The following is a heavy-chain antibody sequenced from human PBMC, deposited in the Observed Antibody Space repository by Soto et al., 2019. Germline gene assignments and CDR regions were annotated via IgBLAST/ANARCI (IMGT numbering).Heavy chain of an antibody. J-gene: IGHJ4*02. V-gene: IGHV4-30-2*01. D-gene: IGHD3-10*01. Sequence: SETLSLTCAVSGGSISSVDYSWSWIRQPPGKGLEWIGYIYNSGSTYYNPTLKSRVTISVDTSKNQFSLKLSSVTAVDTAVYYCARDYYDSVSPPLGDWGQGAPVTVSS. CDR2: IYNSGST. CDR3: ARDYYDSVSPPLGD. CDR1: GGSISSVDYS.